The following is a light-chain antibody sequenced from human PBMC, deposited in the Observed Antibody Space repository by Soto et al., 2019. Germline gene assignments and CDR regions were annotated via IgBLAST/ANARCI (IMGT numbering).Light chain of an antibody. V-gene: IGKV1-5*01. CDR2: DAS. Sequence: DIQMTQSPSTLSASVGDRVTITCRASQSISSWLAWYQQKPGKAPKLLIYDASSLESGVPSRFSGSGSETEFSLTIRALQPEDFATYYCQQLSRYPLTFGQGTKVDIK. CDR1: QSISSW. J-gene: IGKJ3*01. CDR3: QQLSRYPLT.